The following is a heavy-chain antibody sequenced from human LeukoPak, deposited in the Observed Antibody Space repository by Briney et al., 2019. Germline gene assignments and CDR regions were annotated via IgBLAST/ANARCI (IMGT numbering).Heavy chain of an antibody. J-gene: IGHJ4*02. D-gene: IGHD6-19*01. Sequence: GGSLRLSCAASGFTFSSYAMSWVRQAPGKGLEWVSAISGSGGSTYYADSVKGRFTISRDNSKNTLYLQMNSLRAEDTAVYYRAKPITPHSSGLKGDYFDYWGQGTLVTVSS. CDR1: GFTFSSYA. CDR2: ISGSGGST. V-gene: IGHV3-23*01. CDR3: AKPITPHSSGLKGDYFDY.